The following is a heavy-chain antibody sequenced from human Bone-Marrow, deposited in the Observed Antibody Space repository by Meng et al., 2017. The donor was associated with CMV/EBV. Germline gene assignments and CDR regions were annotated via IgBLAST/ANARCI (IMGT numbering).Heavy chain of an antibody. CDR3: AKDYTILEWFSDY. J-gene: IGHJ4*02. CDR1: GFTFSNYG. V-gene: IGHV3-30*18. CDR2: ISYDGSKE. Sequence: AASGFTFSNYGMHWVRQAPGKGLEWVAAISYDGSKEFYADSVKGRFSISRDNSKNTLYLQMNSLRAEDTAVYYCAKDYTILEWFSDYWGQGTLVTVSS. D-gene: IGHD3-3*01.